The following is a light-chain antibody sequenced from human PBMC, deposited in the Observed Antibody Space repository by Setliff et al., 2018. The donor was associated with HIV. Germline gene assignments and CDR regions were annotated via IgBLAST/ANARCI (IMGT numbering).Light chain of an antibody. CDR1: SSDVGSYNF. Sequence: QSALTQPASVSGSPGQSITLPCTGTSSDVGSYNFVSWYQQHPGRAPKLMIYDVTKRPSGVSDRFSGSKSGNTASLTISVLQTEDEADYYCCSYTSSLTYVFGTGTKATV. V-gene: IGLV2-14*03. J-gene: IGLJ1*01. CDR2: DVT. CDR3: CSYTSSLTYV.